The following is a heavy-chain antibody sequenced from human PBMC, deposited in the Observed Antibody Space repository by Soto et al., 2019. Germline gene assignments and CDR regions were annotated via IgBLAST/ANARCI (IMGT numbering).Heavy chain of an antibody. CDR2: FDPEDGET. CDR1: GYTLTELS. J-gene: IGHJ4*02. V-gene: IGHV1-24*01. CDR3: ATAAKSLVRYFDWYFDY. Sequence: ASVKVSCKVSGYTLTELSMHWVRQAPGKGLEWMGGFDPEDGETIYAQKFQGRVTMTEDTSTDTAYMELSSLRSEDTAVYYCATAAKSLVRYFDWYFDYWGQGTLVTVSS. D-gene: IGHD3-9*01.